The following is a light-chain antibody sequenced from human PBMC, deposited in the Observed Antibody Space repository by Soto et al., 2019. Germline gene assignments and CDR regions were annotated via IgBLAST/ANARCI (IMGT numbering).Light chain of an antibody. J-gene: IGKJ3*01. Sequence: EIVLTQSPGTLSLSPGERATLFCRSSQSVISSSLAWYQQKLGQAPSLLIYGASNRASGIPDRFSGSGSGTDFTLTISRLEPEDFAVYFCQQYGNLPFTFGPGTKVDIK. CDR1: QSVISSS. V-gene: IGKV3-20*01. CDR3: QQYGNLPFT. CDR2: GAS.